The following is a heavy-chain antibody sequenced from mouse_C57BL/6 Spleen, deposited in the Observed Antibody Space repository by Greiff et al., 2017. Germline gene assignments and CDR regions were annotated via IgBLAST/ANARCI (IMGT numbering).Heavy chain of an antibody. CDR3: AREEGYGSSRDYAMDY. CDR2: IYPRSGNT. V-gene: IGHV1-81*01. CDR1: GYTFTSYG. D-gene: IGHD1-1*01. J-gene: IGHJ4*01. Sequence: VQLQQSGAELARPGASVKLSCKASGYTFTSYGISWVKQRTGQGLEWIGEIYPRSGNTYYNEKFKGKATLTADKSSSTAYMELRSLTSEDSAVYFCAREEGYGSSRDYAMDYWGQGTSVTVSS.